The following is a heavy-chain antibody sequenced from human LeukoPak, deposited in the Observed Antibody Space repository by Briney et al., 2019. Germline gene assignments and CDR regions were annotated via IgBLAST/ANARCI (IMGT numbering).Heavy chain of an antibody. J-gene: IGHJ6*03. CDR1: GGTFSSYA. V-gene: IGHV1-69*06. CDR2: IIPIFGTA. Sequence: ASVKVSCKASGGTFSSYAISWVRQAPGQGLEWMGGIIPIFGTANYAQKFQGRVTISADKSTRTAHMELNSLRSEDTAIYYCATGPYVWESWHFNFYYMDVWGKGTTVTVSS. D-gene: IGHD3-16*01. CDR3: ATGPYVWESWHFNFYYMDV.